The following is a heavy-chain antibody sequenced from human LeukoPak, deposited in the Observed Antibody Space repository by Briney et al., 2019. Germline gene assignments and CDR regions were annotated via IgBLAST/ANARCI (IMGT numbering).Heavy chain of an antibody. CDR1: GFTFSSYA. D-gene: IGHD6-19*01. CDR2: IYYSGST. J-gene: IGHJ4*02. V-gene: IGHV4-59*05. CDR3: ANERIAVASLDY. Sequence: GSLRLSCAASGFTFSSYAMSWVRQAPGKGLEWIGSIYYSGSTYYNPSLKSRVTISVDTSKNQFSLKLSSVTAADTAVYYCANERIAVASLDYWGQGTLVTVSS.